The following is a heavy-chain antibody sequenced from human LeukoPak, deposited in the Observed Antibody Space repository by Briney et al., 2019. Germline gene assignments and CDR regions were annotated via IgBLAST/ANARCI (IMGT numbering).Heavy chain of an antibody. J-gene: IGHJ4*02. D-gene: IGHD6-13*01. Sequence: PGRSLRLSCAASGFTFSDYYMSWIRQAPRKGLEWGSYMSSSGSTIYYADSVKGRFTFSRDNAKNSLYLQMNSLRAEDTAVYYCARDLRRIHIAAADPYFDYWGQGTLVTVSS. V-gene: IGHV3-11*01. CDR2: MSSSGSTI. CDR3: ARDLRRIHIAAADPYFDY. CDR1: GFTFSDYY.